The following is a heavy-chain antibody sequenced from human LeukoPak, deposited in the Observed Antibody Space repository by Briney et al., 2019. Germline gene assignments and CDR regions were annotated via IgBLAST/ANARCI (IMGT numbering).Heavy chain of an antibody. Sequence: GGSLRLSCAASGFSVSDKYVSWVRQAPGKGLEWVSTLYSDGNTYYGDSVKVRFAISRDNSKSTENLQMNSLSPEDTAIYYCAKEGSCSGGSCYNGWFDPWGQGTLVAVSS. D-gene: IGHD2-15*01. J-gene: IGHJ5*02. CDR1: GFSVSDKY. CDR2: LYSDGNT. V-gene: IGHV3-66*02. CDR3: AKEGSCSGGSCYNGWFDP.